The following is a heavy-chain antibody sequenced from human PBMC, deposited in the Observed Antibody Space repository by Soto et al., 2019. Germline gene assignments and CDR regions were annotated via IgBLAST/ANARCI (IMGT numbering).Heavy chain of an antibody. CDR2: IDPIDSYT. CDR3: ARLLYFGVVSSYYGMDV. V-gene: IGHV5-10-1*01. Sequence: PGESLKISCKGSGYSSTSYWMSWVRQMPGKGLEWMGRIDPIDSYTNYSPSFQCHVTISAAKSISTAYLQWRSLKASDIAMYYCARLLYFGVVSSYYGMDVWGQGNTVTV. D-gene: IGHD3-3*01. CDR1: GYSSTSYW. J-gene: IGHJ6*01.